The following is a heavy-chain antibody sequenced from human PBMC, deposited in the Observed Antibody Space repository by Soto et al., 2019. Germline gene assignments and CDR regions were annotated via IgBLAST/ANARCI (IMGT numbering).Heavy chain of an antibody. D-gene: IGHD4-17*01. CDR1: GFTFSSYA. CDR2: ISGSGGDT. J-gene: IGHJ2*01. Sequence: HPGGSLRLSCAASGFTFSSYAMSWVRQAPGKGLEWVSGISGSGGDTYYADSVKGRFTISRDNSKNTLYLQMNSLRAEGTAVYYCAKEVRDDYYWYFDLWGRGTLVTVSS. V-gene: IGHV3-23*01. CDR3: AKEVRDDYYWYFDL.